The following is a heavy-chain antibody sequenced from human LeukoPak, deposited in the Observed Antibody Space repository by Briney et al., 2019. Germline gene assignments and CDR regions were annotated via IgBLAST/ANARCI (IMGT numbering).Heavy chain of an antibody. D-gene: IGHD1-26*01. CDR3: TNTIDY. J-gene: IGHJ4*02. V-gene: IGHV3-66*02. Sequence: GXXLRLSCEASGFAFSTYAMNWVRQAPGKGLEWVSVIYSGGGTYYADSVKGRFTISRDNSKNTLYLQMNSLRGEDTAVYYCTNTIDYWGQGTLVTVSS. CDR2: IYSGGGT. CDR1: GFAFSTYA.